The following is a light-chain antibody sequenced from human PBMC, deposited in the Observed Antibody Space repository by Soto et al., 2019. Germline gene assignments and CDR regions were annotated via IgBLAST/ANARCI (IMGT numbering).Light chain of an antibody. V-gene: IGLV2-14*03. CDR2: DVS. J-gene: IGLJ2*01. CDR1: SSDVGGYNY. Sequence: QSVLTQPASVSGSPGQSITISCTGTSSDVGGYNYVSWYQHHPGKVPKLIIYDVSNRPSGVSDRFSGSKSGNTASLTISGLQAEDEVDYYCSSYTTSNTALFGGGTKLTVL. CDR3: SSYTTSNTAL.